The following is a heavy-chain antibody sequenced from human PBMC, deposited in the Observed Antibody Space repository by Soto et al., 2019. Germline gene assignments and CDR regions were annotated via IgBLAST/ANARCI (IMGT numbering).Heavy chain of an antibody. J-gene: IGHJ3*02. CDR2: IIPIFGTA. Sequence: SVKVSCKASGGTFSSYAISWLRQAPGQGLEWMGGIIPIFGTANYAQKFQGRVTITADESTSTAYMELSSLRSEDTAVYYCARDRSNYVGFAFDIWGQGTMVTVSS. D-gene: IGHD4-4*01. CDR1: GGTFSSYA. V-gene: IGHV1-69*13. CDR3: ARDRSNYVGFAFDI.